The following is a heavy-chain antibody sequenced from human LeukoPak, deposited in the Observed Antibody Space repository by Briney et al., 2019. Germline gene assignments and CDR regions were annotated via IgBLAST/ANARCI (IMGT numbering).Heavy chain of an antibody. CDR1: GFTFSSYA. CDR3: ARDIWGDIVVVVAATRGYYFES. CDR2: ISYDGSNK. V-gene: IGHV3-30*01. Sequence: GGSLRLSCAASGFTFSSYAMHWVRQAPGKGLEWVAVISYDGSNKYYADSVKGRFTISRDNSKNTLYLQMNSLRAEDTAVYYCARDIWGDIVVVVAATRGYYFESWGQGTLVTVSS. J-gene: IGHJ4*02. D-gene: IGHD2-15*01.